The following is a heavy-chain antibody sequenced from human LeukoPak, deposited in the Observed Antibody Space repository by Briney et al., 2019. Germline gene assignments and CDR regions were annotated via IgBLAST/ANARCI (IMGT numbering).Heavy chain of an antibody. D-gene: IGHD6-6*01. V-gene: IGHV3-20*04. CDR2: INWNGGST. CDR1: GFTFDDYG. CDR3: ARVAGGSSLGMVLMYYMDV. Sequence: GGSLRLSCAASGFTFDDYGMSWVRQAPGKGLEWVSGINWNGGSTGYADSVKGRFTISRDNAKNPLYLQMNSLRAEDTALYYCARVAGGSSLGMVLMYYMDVWGKGTTVTVPS. J-gene: IGHJ6*03.